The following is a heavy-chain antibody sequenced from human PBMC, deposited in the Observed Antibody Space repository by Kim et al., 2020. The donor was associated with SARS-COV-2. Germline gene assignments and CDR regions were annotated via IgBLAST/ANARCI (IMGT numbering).Heavy chain of an antibody. V-gene: IGHV1-46*01. CDR3: ARDATTEYDFWSGYFPRSTNYYYYGIDV. Sequence: ASVKVSCKASGYTFTSYYMHWVRQATGQGLEWMGIINPSGGSTSYAQKFQGRVTMTRDTSTSTVYMELSSLRSEDTAVYYCARDATTEYDFWSGYFPRSTNYYYYGIDVWGQGTTVTVSS. CDR2: INPSGGST. D-gene: IGHD3-3*01. CDR1: GYTFTSYY. J-gene: IGHJ6*02.